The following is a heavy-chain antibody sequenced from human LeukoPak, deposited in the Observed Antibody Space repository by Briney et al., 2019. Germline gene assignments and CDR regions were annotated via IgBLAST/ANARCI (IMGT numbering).Heavy chain of an antibody. J-gene: IGHJ4*02. V-gene: IGHV4-39*01. CDR2: IYYSGST. D-gene: IGHD4-11*01. Sequence: SETLSLTCTVSGGSISSSSYYWGWIRQPPGKGLEWIGSIYYSGSTYYNPSLKSRVTISVDTSKNQFPLKLSSVTAADTAVYYCASQTTATPFFDYWGQGTLVTVSS. CDR3: ASQTTATPFFDY. CDR1: GGSISSSSYY.